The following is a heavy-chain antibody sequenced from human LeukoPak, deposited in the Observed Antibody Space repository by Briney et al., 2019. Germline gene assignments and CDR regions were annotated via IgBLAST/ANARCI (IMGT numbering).Heavy chain of an antibody. CDR1: GYTLTELS. CDR3: ATDLLSSWQIFDY. V-gene: IGHV1-24*01. Sequence: ASVKVSCKVSGYTLTELSMHWVRQAPGKGLEWMGGFDPEDGETIYARKFQGRVTMTEDTSTDTAYMELGSLRSEDTAVYYCATDLLSSWQIFDYWGQGTLVTVSS. D-gene: IGHD6-13*01. CDR2: FDPEDGET. J-gene: IGHJ4*02.